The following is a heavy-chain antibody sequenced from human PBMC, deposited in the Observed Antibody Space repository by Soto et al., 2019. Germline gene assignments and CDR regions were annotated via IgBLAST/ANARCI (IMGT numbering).Heavy chain of an antibody. CDR1: GGSISSGGYY. Sequence: SETLSLTCTVSGGSISSGGYYWSWIRQHPGKGLEWIGYIYYSGSTYYNPSLKSRVTISVDTSKNQFSLKLSSVTAADTAVYYCARDSYYXFWSGGVPPTTSSGMDVWGQGTTVTVSS. CDR3: ARDSYYXFWSGGVPPTTSSGMDV. J-gene: IGHJ6*02. CDR2: IYYSGST. V-gene: IGHV4-31*03. D-gene: IGHD3-3*01.